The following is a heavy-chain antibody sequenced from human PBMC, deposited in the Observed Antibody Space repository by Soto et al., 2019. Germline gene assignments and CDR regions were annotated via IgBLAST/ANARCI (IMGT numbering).Heavy chain of an antibody. Sequence: QVQLVESGGGVVQPGRSLRLSCAASGFTFSSYGMHWVRQAPGKGLEGVALIWYDGSNKYYAYSVKGRFTISRDNSKNTLYLQMNSLRAEDTAVYYCAKAYYDSSGYYYALDYWGQGTLVTVSS. CDR2: IWYDGSNK. CDR3: AKAYYDSSGYYYALDY. V-gene: IGHV3-33*06. D-gene: IGHD3-22*01. J-gene: IGHJ4*02. CDR1: GFTFSSYG.